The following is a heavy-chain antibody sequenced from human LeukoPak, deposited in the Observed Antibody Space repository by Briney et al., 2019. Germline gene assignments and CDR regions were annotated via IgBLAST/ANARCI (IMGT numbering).Heavy chain of an antibody. Sequence: QPERSLRLSCEVSGFAFSTYAFHWVRQAPGEGLQWVALISYDGSDKYYADSVKGRFTISRDNSKNTLYLQMNSLRPEDTAVYFCARDGMVYAKGNYFDLWGRGTLVTVSS. V-gene: IGHV3-30*01. CDR2: ISYDGSDK. J-gene: IGHJ2*01. CDR3: ARDGMVYAKGNYFDL. D-gene: IGHD2-8*01. CDR1: GFAFSTYA.